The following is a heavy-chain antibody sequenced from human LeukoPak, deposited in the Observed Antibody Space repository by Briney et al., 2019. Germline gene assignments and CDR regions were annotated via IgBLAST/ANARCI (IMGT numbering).Heavy chain of an antibody. V-gene: IGHV3-30*04. CDR3: ASRSWPGY. CDR2: ISYDGSNK. Sequence: GGSLRLSCAASGFTFSSYAIHWVRQAPGKGLEWVAVISYDGSNKNYADSVKGRFTISRDNAKNSLYLQMNSLRAEDTAVYYCASRSWPGYWGQGTLVTVSS. J-gene: IGHJ4*02. D-gene: IGHD6-13*01. CDR1: GFTFSSYA.